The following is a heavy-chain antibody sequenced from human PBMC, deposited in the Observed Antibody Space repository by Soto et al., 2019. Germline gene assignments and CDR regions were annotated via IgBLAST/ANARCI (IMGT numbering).Heavy chain of an antibody. V-gene: IGHV4-4*02. CDR3: ARGPRMNTALDY. Sequence: SETLSLTCAVSGGSISSSNWWSWVRQPPGKGLEWIGEIYHSGSTNYNPSLKSRVTISVDTSKNQFSLKLSSVTAADTAVYYCARGPRMNTALDYWGQGSLVTVSS. D-gene: IGHD5-18*01. J-gene: IGHJ4*02. CDR2: IYHSGST. CDR1: GGSISSSNW.